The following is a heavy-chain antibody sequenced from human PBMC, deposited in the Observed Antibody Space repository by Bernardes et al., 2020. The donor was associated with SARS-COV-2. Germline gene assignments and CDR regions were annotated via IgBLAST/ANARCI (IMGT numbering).Heavy chain of an antibody. CDR1: GFTFRDYT. CDR2: IWHDGSRE. V-gene: IGHV3-33*01. Sequence: VGSLRLSCAASGFTFRDYTMHWVRQAPGQGLEWVAVIWHDGSREYYVGSVKGRFAISRDNSNNTLYLQMNNLRVEDTALYRCATEDGEWLESWGQGTLVTVSS. J-gene: IGHJ5*01. CDR3: ATEDGEWLES. D-gene: IGHD4-17*01.